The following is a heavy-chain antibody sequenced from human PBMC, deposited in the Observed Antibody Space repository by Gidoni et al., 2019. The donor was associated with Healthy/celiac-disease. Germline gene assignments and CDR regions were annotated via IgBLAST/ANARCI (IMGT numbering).Heavy chain of an antibody. D-gene: IGHD3-16*02. V-gene: IGHV5-51*01. CDR3: ATTYRMITFGGVIVTDDAFDI. Sequence: EVQLVQSGAEVQKPGESLKISCKGSGYSFTSYWIGWRRQMPGKGLEWMGIIYPGDSDTRYSPSFQGQVTISADKSISTAYLQWSSLKASDTAMYYCATTYRMITFGGVIVTDDAFDIWGQGTMVTVSS. J-gene: IGHJ3*02. CDR1: GYSFTSYW. CDR2: IYPGDSDT.